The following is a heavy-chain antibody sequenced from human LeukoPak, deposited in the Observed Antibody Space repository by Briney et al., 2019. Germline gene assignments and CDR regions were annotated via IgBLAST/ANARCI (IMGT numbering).Heavy chain of an antibody. D-gene: IGHD2-8*02. CDR1: GDSVSSNSAA. V-gene: IGHV6-1*01. Sequence: SQTLSLTCAISGDSVSSNSAAWNWIRQSPSRGLEWLGRTYCRSKWYNDYAVSVKSRITINPDTSKNQYSLQLNSVTPEDTAVYYCARDTPEELMVASGLDGSFDYWGQGTLVTVSS. J-gene: IGHJ4*02. CDR3: ARDTPEELMVASGLDGSFDY. CDR2: TYCRSKWYN.